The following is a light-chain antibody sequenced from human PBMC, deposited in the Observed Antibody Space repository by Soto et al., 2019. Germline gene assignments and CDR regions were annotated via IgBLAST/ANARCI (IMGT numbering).Light chain of an antibody. CDR1: RGHSSYA. J-gene: IGLJ3*02. CDR2: LNSDGSH. V-gene: IGLV4-69*01. CDR3: QTWGTGILV. Sequence: QPVLTQSPSASASLGASVKLTCALSRGHSSYAIAWHQQQPEKGPRALMKLNSDGSHTRGDGIPDRFSGSSSGAERYLTISSLQSEDEADYYCQTWGTGILVFGGGTKLTVL.